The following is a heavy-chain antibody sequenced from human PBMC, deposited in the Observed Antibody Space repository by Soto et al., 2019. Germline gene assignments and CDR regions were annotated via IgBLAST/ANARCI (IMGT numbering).Heavy chain of an antibody. D-gene: IGHD5-12*01. CDR3: ARDVGDGYNFGY. CDR1: GGTFSSYT. J-gene: IGHJ4*02. Sequence: QVQLVQSGAEVKKPGSSVKVSCKASGGTFSSYTISWVRQAPGQGLEWMGRIIPILGIANYAQKFQGRVTITADKSTSTAYMELSSLRSEDTAVYYCARDVGDGYNFGYWGQGTLVTVSS. V-gene: IGHV1-69*08. CDR2: IIPILGIA.